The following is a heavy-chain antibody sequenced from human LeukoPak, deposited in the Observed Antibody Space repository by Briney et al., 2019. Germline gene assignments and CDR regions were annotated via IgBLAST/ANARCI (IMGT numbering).Heavy chain of an antibody. CDR3: AGYNWNDAGAFDI. V-gene: IGHV1-2*02. D-gene: IGHD1-1*01. Sequence: ASVKVSCKASGHTFTGYYMHWVRQAPGQGLEWMGWINPNSGGTNYAQKFQGRVTMTRDTSISTAYMELSRLRSDDTAVYYCAGYNWNDAGAFDIWGQGTMVTVSS. J-gene: IGHJ3*02. CDR1: GHTFTGYY. CDR2: INPNSGGT.